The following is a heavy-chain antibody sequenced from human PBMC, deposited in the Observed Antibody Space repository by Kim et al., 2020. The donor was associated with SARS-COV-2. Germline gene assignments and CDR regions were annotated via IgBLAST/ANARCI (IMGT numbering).Heavy chain of an antibody. J-gene: IGHJ4*02. CDR3: ASSEVVPDLTPFDY. CDR2: IYYSGST. CDR1: GGSISSGGYY. Sequence: SETLSLTCTVSGGSISSGGYYWSWIRQHPGKGLEWIGYIYYSGSTYYNPSLKSRVTISVDTSKNQFSLKLSSVTAADTAVYYCASSEVVPDLTPFDYWGQGTLVTVSS. D-gene: IGHD2-15*01. V-gene: IGHV4-31*03.